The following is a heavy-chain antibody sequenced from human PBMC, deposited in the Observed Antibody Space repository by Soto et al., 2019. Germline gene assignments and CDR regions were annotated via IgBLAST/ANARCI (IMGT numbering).Heavy chain of an antibody. Sequence: GASVNVSCKASGGTFSSYTISWVRQAPGQGLEWMGRIIPILGIANYAQKFQGRVTITADKSTSTAYMELSSLRSEDTAVYYCATYYYGSGSYYRPLNRYNWFDSWGQGTLVTVSS. J-gene: IGHJ5*01. D-gene: IGHD3-10*01. V-gene: IGHV1-69*02. CDR1: GGTFSSYT. CDR2: IIPILGIA. CDR3: ATYYYGSGSYYRPLNRYNWFDS.